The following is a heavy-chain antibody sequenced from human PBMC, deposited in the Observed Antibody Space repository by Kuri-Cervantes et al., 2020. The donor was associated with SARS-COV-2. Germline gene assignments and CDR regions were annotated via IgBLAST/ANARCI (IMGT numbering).Heavy chain of an antibody. CDR3: AKKFESSGIAAAGTEMYFDY. D-gene: IGHD6-13*01. CDR1: GFTFSSYA. Sequence: GESLKISCAASGFTFSSYAMSWVRQAPGKGLEWVSAISGSGGSTYYADSVKGRFTISRDNSKNTLYLQMNSLRAEDTAVYYCAKKFESSGIAAAGTEMYFDYRGQGTLVTVSS. V-gene: IGHV3-23*01. CDR2: ISGSGGST. J-gene: IGHJ4*02.